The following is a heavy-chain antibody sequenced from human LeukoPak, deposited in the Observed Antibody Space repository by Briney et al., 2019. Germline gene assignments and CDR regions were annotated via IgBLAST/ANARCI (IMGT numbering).Heavy chain of an antibody. D-gene: IGHD2-21*01. J-gene: IGHJ3*02. Sequence: DSVKVSCKASGYTFNVYGISWVRQAPGQGLEWMGWISGYNGNTDYAQKLQGRVTMTTDTSTSTAYMELRSLTSADTAVVYCVRDVVGGPRAYSFDADAFDIWGQGTVVTVSS. V-gene: IGHV1-18*01. CDR2: ISGYNGNT. CDR3: VRDVVGGPRAYSFDADAFDI. CDR1: GYTFNVYG.